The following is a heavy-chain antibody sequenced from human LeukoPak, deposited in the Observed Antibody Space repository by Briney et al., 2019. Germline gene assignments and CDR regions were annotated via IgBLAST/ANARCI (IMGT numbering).Heavy chain of an antibody. CDR3: ARTPQDYAYYFDY. V-gene: IGHV3-30-3*01. CDR1: GFTFSSYA. J-gene: IGHJ4*02. CDR2: ISYDGSNK. D-gene: IGHD4-17*01. Sequence: GGSLRLSCAASGFTFSSYAMHWVRQAPGKGLEGVAVISYDGSNKYYADSVKGRFTISRDNSKNTLYLQMNSLRAEDTAVYYCARTPQDYAYYFDYWGQGTLVTVSS.